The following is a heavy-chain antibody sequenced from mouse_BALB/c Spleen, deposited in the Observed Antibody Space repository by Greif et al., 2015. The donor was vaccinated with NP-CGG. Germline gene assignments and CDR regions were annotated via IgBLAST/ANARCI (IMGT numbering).Heavy chain of an antibody. D-gene: IGHD1-1*01. V-gene: IGHV1-9*01. CDR3: ARRRYYGSSPYYFDY. CDR2: ILPGSGST. CDR1: GYTFSSYW. J-gene: IGHJ2*01. Sequence: VKVVESGAELMKPGASVKISCKATGYTFSSYWIEWVKQRPGHGLEWIGEILPGSGSTNYNEKFKGKATFTADTSSNTAYMQLSSLTSEDSAVYYCARRRYYGSSPYYFDYWGQGTTLTVSS.